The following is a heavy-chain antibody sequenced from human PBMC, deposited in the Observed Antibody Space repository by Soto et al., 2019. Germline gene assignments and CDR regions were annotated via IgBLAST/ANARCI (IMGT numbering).Heavy chain of an antibody. J-gene: IGHJ5*02. CDR2: ISAYNGNT. CDR3: ARVVGALGQGFDP. D-gene: IGHD2-15*01. Sequence: QVQLVQSGGEVKKPGASVKVSCKASGYTFTSYGISWVRQAPGQGLEWMGRISAYNGNTNYAQKLQGRVTMTTDAATSTAYMGLRRLGSDDTAVYYCARVVGALGQGFDPWGQGTLVTVSS. CDR1: GYTFTSYG. V-gene: IGHV1-18*01.